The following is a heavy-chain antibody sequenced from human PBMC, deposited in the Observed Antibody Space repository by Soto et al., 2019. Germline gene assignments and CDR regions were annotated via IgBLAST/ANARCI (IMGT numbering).Heavy chain of an antibody. D-gene: IGHD3-10*01. CDR3: VRERGLSSFYGMDV. Sequence: GGSLRLSCTASGFTFSTYWMTWVRQAPGKGLEWVANVNQDGSEKFYADSVKGRFTISRDNTNNSLYLQMNSLRAEDSAVYYCVRERGLSSFYGMDVWGQGTTVTVSS. J-gene: IGHJ6*02. CDR1: GFTFSTYW. CDR2: VNQDGSEK. V-gene: IGHV3-7*01.